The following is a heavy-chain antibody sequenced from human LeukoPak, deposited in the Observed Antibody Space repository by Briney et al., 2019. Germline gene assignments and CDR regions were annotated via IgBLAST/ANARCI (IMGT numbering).Heavy chain of an antibody. CDR1: GGTFSSYS. V-gene: IGHV1-69*08. Sequence: SVKVSCKASGGTFSSYSITWVRQAPGQGLEWMGRINPMFNTANYAQDFQGRVTITADKSTSTAYMELITLRSEDTAVYYCAREAKTSNWNSEPYLDYWGQGTLTTVSS. CDR2: INPMFNTA. J-gene: IGHJ4*02. D-gene: IGHD1-20*01. CDR3: AREAKTSNWNSEPYLDY.